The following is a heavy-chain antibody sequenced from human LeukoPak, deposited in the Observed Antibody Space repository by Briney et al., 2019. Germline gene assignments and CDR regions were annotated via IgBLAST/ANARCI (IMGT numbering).Heavy chain of an antibody. Sequence: SVKVSCKASGGTFSSYAISWVRQAPGQGLEWMGRIIPIFGTTNYAQKFQGRVTITTDESTSTAYMELSSLRSEDTAVYYCAAASGDCSGGSCAGYWGQGTLVTVSS. J-gene: IGHJ4*02. CDR1: GGTFSSYA. CDR2: IIPIFGTT. D-gene: IGHD2-15*01. V-gene: IGHV1-69*05. CDR3: AAASGDCSGGSCAGY.